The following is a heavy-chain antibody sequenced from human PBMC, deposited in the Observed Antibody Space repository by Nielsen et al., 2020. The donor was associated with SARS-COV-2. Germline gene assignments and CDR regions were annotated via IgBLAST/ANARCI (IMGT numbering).Heavy chain of an antibody. D-gene: IGHD2-2*01. J-gene: IGHJ5*02. CDR3: GTRCCSSIANVDL. Sequence: GESLNISCAASGFTVSSNYMSWVRQAPGKGLEWVSVIYSGGSTYSADSVKGRFTISRDNSKNTLYLQMTSLRAEDTAVYFCGTRCCSSIANVDLWGQGTLVTVSS. CDR1: GFTVSSNY. V-gene: IGHV3-53*01. CDR2: IYSGGST.